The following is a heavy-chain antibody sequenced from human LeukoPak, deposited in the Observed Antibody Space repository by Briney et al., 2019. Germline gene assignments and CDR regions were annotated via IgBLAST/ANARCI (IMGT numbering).Heavy chain of an antibody. CDR1: GFTFSTSW. V-gene: IGHV3-74*01. J-gene: IGHJ4*02. D-gene: IGHD3-10*01. CDR3: ARDYAGSPDY. CDR2: INGDGSTT. Sequence: GGSLRLSCTASGFTFSTSWINWVRPSPGKGLVWGALINGDGSTTTHADSVKGRFTISRDNAKNTAYLQMNSLRDEDTAVYFCARDYAGSPDYWGQGTLVSVSA.